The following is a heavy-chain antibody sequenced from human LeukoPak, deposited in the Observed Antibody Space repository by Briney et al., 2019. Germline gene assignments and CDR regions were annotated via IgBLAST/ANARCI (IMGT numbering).Heavy chain of an antibody. J-gene: IGHJ4*02. Sequence: GRSLRLSCAASGFTFSSFGMHWVRQAPGKGLEWVAVISDDGRNKYYADSVKGRFTISRDNAKNSLYLQMNSLRAEDTAVYYCARGNWNALDYWGQGTLVTVSS. CDR3: ARGNWNALDY. V-gene: IGHV3-30*03. CDR2: ISDDGRNK. CDR1: GFTFSSFG. D-gene: IGHD1-20*01.